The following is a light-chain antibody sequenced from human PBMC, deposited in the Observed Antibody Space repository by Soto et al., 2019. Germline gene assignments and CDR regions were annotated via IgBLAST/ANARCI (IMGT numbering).Light chain of an antibody. Sequence: QSALTQPASVSGSPGQSITISCTGTNSDLGSYNLVSWFQQHPGKVPKVMIYEVTKRPSGVPDRFSASKSGNTASLTVSGLQAEDEADYYCSSFVAGNNYWVFGGGTKLTVL. V-gene: IGLV2-8*01. CDR2: EVT. CDR1: NSDLGSYNL. CDR3: SSFVAGNNYWV. J-gene: IGLJ3*02.